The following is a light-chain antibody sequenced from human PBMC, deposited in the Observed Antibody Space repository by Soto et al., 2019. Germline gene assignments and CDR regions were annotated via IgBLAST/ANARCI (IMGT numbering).Light chain of an antibody. CDR2: DAS. Sequence: IQMTQSPSTLSASVGDRVTMTCRASQSISSWLAWYQQKPGKAPKLLIYDASSLESGVPSRFSGSGSGTEFTLTISSLQPDDFATYYCQQYNSYRITFGQGTRLEIK. J-gene: IGKJ5*01. V-gene: IGKV1-5*01. CDR3: QQYNSYRIT. CDR1: QSISSW.